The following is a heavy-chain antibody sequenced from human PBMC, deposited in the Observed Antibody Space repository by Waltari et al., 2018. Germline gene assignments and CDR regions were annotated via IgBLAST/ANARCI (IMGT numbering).Heavy chain of an antibody. CDR1: GFTFSGSA. V-gene: IGHV3-73*01. D-gene: IGHD1-26*01. CDR3: TTQTTAGSY. Sequence: EVQLVESGGGLVQPGGSLKLPCAASGFTFSGSAMHWVRQASGKGLEWVGRIRSKANSYATAYAASVKGRFTISRDDSKNTAYLQMSSLKTEDTAVYYCTTQTTAGSYWGQGTLVTVSS. J-gene: IGHJ4*02. CDR2: IRSKANSYAT.